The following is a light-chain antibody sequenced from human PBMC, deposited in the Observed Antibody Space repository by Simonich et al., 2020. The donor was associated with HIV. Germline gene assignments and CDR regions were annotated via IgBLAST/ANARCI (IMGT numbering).Light chain of an antibody. J-gene: IGKJ1*01. CDR2: AAS. CDR3: QQYNDWPRT. CDR1: QTVSSN. Sequence: EIVLTQSPATLSVSPGERATLSCRASQTVSSNLDWYQQKPGQAPRLLVYAASTRATGIPARFSGSGSGTELTLTISSLQSEDFAVYYCQQYNDWPRTFGQGTKVEIK. V-gene: IGKV3-15*01.